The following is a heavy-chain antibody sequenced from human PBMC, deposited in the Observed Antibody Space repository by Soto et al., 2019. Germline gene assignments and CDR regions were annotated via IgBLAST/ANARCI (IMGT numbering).Heavy chain of an antibody. V-gene: IGHV4-39*02. CDR1: GGSIGSSDYY. Sequence: KPSETLSLTCTVSGGSIGSSDYYWGCIRQPPGRGLEWIGSSHYSGATYYNPALNSRVTISIDTSRNNFSLKLISVTAADTAAYYCTRRIDTEFDPWGQGTLVTVSS. CDR2: SHYSGAT. J-gene: IGHJ5*02. D-gene: IGHD2-8*02. CDR3: TRRIDTEFDP.